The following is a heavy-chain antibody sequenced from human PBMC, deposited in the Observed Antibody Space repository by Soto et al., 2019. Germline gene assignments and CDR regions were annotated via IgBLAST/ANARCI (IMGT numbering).Heavy chain of an antibody. D-gene: IGHD3-22*01. V-gene: IGHV4-39*01. Sequence: PSETLSLTCTVSGGSISSSSYYWGWIRQPPGKGLEWIGSIYYSWSTYYNPSLKSRVTISVDTSKNQFSLKLSSVTAADTAVYYCARRVVYYDSSGYYGKWFDTWGKGNL. CDR1: GGSISSSSYY. CDR3: ARRVVYYDSSGYYGKWFDT. CDR2: IYYSWST. J-gene: IGHJ5*02.